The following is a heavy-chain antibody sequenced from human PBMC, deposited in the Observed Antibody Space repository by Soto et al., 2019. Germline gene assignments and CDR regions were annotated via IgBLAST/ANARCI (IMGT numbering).Heavy chain of an antibody. CDR1: GDSSISSYFY. V-gene: IGHV4-39*01. Sequence: XETLSVSWTGSGDSSISSYFYWGLVRQPPGKGLEWIGSIFYLGSSYYNPSLKSRVTMSVDTSKNQFSLRLRSVTAADTALYFCARNSLALRKNNWFDPWAQRIMVTVPS. CDR2: IFYLGSS. D-gene: IGHD3-3*02. CDR3: ARNSLALRKNNWFDP. J-gene: IGHJ5*02.